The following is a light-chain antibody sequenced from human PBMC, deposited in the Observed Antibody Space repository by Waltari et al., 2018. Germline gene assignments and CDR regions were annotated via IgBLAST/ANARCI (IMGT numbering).Light chain of an antibody. J-gene: IGKJ4*01. CDR1: QSVSTD. Sequence: PGERATLSCRASQSVSTDLAWYQQKPGQAPRLLIHDASNRATGVPVRFSGSGSGTDFTLTISSLEPEDFAVYFCQQRSNLVTFGGGTKVEIK. V-gene: IGKV3-11*01. CDR2: DAS. CDR3: QQRSNLVT.